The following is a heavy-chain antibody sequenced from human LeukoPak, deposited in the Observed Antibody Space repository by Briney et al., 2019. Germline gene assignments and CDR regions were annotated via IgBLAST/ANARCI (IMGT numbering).Heavy chain of an antibody. CDR3: ARDRGGKDY. J-gene: IGHJ4*02. D-gene: IGHD3-16*01. CDR2: IRDDGNER. V-gene: IGHV3-7*04. Sequence: GGSLRLSCAASGFTFSSYWMSWVRQAPGKGLEWVANIRDDGNERHYVDSVKGRFTISRDNAKNSLYLQMNSLRVEDTSIYYCARDRGGKDYWGQGTPVTVSS. CDR1: GFTFSSYW.